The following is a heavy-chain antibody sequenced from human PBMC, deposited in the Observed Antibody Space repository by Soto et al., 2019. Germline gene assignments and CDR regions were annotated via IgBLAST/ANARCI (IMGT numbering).Heavy chain of an antibody. CDR1: GFSFVNYA. J-gene: IGHJ4*02. CDR2: LSGSGTST. Sequence: EGSLRLSCAASGFSFVNYAMNWVRQAPGKGLEWVSGLSGSGTSTYYADSVKGRFTISRDNARGTLFLQMNSLTADDTVVYYCAMATTNGGLFNPFASWSQVALVTVSS. D-gene: IGHD1-7*01. CDR3: AMATTNGGLFNPFAS. V-gene: IGHV3-23*01.